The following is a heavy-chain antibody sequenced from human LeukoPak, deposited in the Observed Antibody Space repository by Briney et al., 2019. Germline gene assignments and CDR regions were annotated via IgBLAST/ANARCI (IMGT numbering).Heavy chain of an antibody. Sequence: GGSLRLSCAASGFTFSSYGMHWVRQAPGKGLEWVAFIRYDGSNKYYADSVKGRFTISRDNSKNTLYLQMNSLRAEDTAVYYCANSPVTIWFGDPSFVYWGQGTLVTVSS. J-gene: IGHJ4*02. D-gene: IGHD3-10*01. CDR3: ANSPVTIWFGDPSFVY. CDR2: IRYDGSNK. V-gene: IGHV3-30*02. CDR1: GFTFSSYG.